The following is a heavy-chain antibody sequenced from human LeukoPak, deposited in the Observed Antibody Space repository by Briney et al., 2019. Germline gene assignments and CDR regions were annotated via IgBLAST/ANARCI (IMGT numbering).Heavy chain of an antibody. D-gene: IGHD3-22*01. V-gene: IGHV4-34*01. CDR3: ARFVTYYYDSSGNFRGVLFFDP. J-gene: IGHJ5*02. CDR2: INHSGST. CDR1: GGSFSSYY. Sequence: KPSETLSLTCAVYGGSFSSYYWSWIRQPPGKGLEWIGEINHSGSTNYNPSLKSRVTISVDTSKNQISLKLSSVTAADTAVYYCARFVTYYYDSSGNFRGVLFFDPWGQGTLVTVSS.